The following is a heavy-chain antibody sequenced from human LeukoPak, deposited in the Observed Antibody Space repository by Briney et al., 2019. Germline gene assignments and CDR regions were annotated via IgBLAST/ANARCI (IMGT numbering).Heavy chain of an antibody. CDR1: GGSFSGYY. Sequence: PSETLSLTCAVYGGSFSGYYWSWIRQPPGKGLEWIGEINHSGSTNYNPSLKSRVTISVDTSKNQFSLKLSSVTAADTAVYYCARDDYYDSSGRIDYWGQGTLVTVSS. V-gene: IGHV4-34*01. J-gene: IGHJ4*02. D-gene: IGHD3-22*01. CDR2: INHSGST. CDR3: ARDDYYDSSGRIDY.